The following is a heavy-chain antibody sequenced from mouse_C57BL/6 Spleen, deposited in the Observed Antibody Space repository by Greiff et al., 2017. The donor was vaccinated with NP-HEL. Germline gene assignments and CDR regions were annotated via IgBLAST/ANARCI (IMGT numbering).Heavy chain of an antibody. V-gene: IGHV1-55*01. D-gene: IGHD2-1*01. CDR2: IYPGSGST. Sequence: QVQLQQPGAELVKPGASVKMSCKASGYTFTSYWITWVKQRPGQGLEWIGDIYPGSGSTNYNEKFKSKATLTVDTSSSTAYMQLSSLTSEDSAVYYCARRRIYYGNSYWYFDVWGTGTTVTVSS. CDR3: ARRRIYYGNSYWYFDV. J-gene: IGHJ1*03. CDR1: GYTFTSYW.